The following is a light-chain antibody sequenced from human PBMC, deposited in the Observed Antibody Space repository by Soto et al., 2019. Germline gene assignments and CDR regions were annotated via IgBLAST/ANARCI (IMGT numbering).Light chain of an antibody. CDR1: SSDVGGFDY. V-gene: IGLV2-14*03. CDR2: DVN. J-gene: IGLJ3*02. CDR3: SSYTSKSTLVL. Sequence: QSALTQPASVSGSPGQSITISCTGTSSDVGGFDYVSWFQQYPGKAPKLLISDVNYRPSGISNRFSGSKSGRTASLTISGLQAEDEAQYFCSSYTSKSTLVLFGGGTKVTVL.